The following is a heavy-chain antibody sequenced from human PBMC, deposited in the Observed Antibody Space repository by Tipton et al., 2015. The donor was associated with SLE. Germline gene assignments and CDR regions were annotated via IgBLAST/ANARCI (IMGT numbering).Heavy chain of an antibody. D-gene: IGHD6-13*01. Sequence: SLRLSCAASGFTFSSYWMSCVRQAPGKGLEWVANIKQDGSEKYYVDSVKGRFTISRDNAKNSLYLQMNSLRAEDTAVYYCARGRWDSRSCYCNSWGQGTLVTVSS. J-gene: IGHJ4*02. CDR3: ARGRWDSRSCYCNS. CDR1: GFTFSSYW. V-gene: IGHV3-7*01. CDR2: IKQDGSEK.